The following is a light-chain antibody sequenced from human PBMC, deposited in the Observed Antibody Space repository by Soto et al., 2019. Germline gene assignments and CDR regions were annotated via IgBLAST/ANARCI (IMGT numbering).Light chain of an antibody. CDR3: HSYDSSLSAWV. CDR1: SSNIGAGFD. Sequence: QPVLTQPPSVSGAPGQRVTISCTGSSSNIGAGFDVHWYQQLPGTAPKLLIFENTDRPSGVPDRFSGSKSGTSASLAITGLQAEDAADYYCHSYDSSLSAWVFGGGTKLTVL. CDR2: ENT. V-gene: IGLV1-40*01. J-gene: IGLJ3*02.